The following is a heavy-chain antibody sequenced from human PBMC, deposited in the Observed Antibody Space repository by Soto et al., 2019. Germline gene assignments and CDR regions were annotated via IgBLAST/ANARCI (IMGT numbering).Heavy chain of an antibody. V-gene: IGHV4-30-4*01. Sequence: SETLSLTCTVSGGSISSGDYYWSWIRQPPGKGLEWIGYIYYSGSTYYNPSLKSRVTISVDTSKNQFSLKLSSVTAADTAMYYCARQHRYCSGNSCYAVDLWGQGTLVTVSS. CDR3: ARQHRYCSGNSCYAVDL. D-gene: IGHD2-2*01. CDR2: IYYSGST. CDR1: GGSISSGDYY. J-gene: IGHJ1*01.